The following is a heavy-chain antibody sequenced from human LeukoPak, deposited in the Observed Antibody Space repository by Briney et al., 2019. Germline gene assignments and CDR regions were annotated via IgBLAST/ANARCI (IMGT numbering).Heavy chain of an antibody. CDR2: INPNSGGT. V-gene: IGHV1-2*02. D-gene: IGHD3-10*01. CDR1: GYTFTGYY. Sequence: ASVKVSCKASGYTFTGYYMHWVRQAPGQGLEWMGWINPNSGGTNYAQKFQGKVTMTRDTSISTAYMELSRLRSDDTAVYYCARDRGAGDYYGSGGFDYWGQGTLVTVSS. J-gene: IGHJ4*02. CDR3: ARDRGAGDYYGSGGFDY.